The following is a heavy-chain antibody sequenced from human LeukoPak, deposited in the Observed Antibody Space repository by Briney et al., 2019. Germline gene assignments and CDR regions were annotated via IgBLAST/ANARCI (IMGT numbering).Heavy chain of an antibody. J-gene: IGHJ6*02. CDR3: ARDYYDSSGYYYYGMDV. D-gene: IGHD3-22*01. V-gene: IGHV4-31*03. CDR1: GGSISSGGFY. Sequence: SETLSLTCTVSGGSISSGGFYWSWLRQHPGKGLEWFGYIYYSGSTYYKPSLKSRVTISVDTSKNQFSLKLSSVTAADTAVYYCARDYYDSSGYYYYGMDVWGQGTTVTVFS. CDR2: IYYSGST.